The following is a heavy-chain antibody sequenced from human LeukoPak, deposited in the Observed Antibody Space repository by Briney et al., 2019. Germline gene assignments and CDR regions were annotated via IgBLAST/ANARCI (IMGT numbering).Heavy chain of an antibody. CDR1: SGSISSYY. J-gene: IGHJ6*03. CDR3: ARGRLDASYYYYYMDV. D-gene: IGHD1-1*01. CDR2: IYYSGST. V-gene: IGHV4-30-4*08. Sequence: SETLSLTCTVSSGSISSYYWSWIRQPPGKGLEWIGYIYYSGSTYYNPSLKSRVTISVDTSKNQFSLKLSSVTAADTAVYYCARGRLDASYYYYYMDVWGKGTTVTVSS.